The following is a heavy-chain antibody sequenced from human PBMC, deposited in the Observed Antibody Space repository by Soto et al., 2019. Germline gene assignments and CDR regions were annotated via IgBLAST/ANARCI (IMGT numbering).Heavy chain of an antibody. Sequence: QVHLVQSGAEVRKPGASVKVSCKASGYSFTSYGISWVRQAPGQGLEWMGWISTDNGNTNYAHNHQGRGSMNKDPSTSTAYMELWSLGSDDTAVYYCARDVPDTSLFFYYYGMDVWGQGTTVTVSS. D-gene: IGHD2-21*01. CDR2: ISTDNGNT. CDR3: ARDVPDTSLFFYYYGMDV. V-gene: IGHV1-18*01. J-gene: IGHJ6*02. CDR1: GYSFTSYG.